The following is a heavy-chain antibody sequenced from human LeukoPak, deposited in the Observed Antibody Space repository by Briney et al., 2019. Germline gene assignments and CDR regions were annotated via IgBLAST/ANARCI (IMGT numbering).Heavy chain of an antibody. J-gene: IGHJ4*02. CDR2: ISGSGGST. CDR3: ARDEGGSPPAATLDY. Sequence: PGGSLRLSCAASGFTFSSYAMSWVRQAPGKGLEWVSAISGSGGSTYYADSVKGRFTISRDNSKNTLYLQMNSLRAEDTAVYYCARDEGGSPPAATLDYWGQGTLVTVSS. V-gene: IGHV3-23*01. CDR1: GFTFSSYA. D-gene: IGHD2-15*01.